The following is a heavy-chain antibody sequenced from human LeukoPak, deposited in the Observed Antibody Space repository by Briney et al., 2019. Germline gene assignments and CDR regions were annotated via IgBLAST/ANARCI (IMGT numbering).Heavy chain of an antibody. Sequence: PSETLSLTCTVSGDSIIGNYWSWIRQPPGKTLDWIGSIYNTVDTPYNPSLESRLTMSLDMSNKQFSLRLTSVTAADTAVYYCARRRYYDSTGYNPTFYFDYWGQGILVTVSS. CDR2: IYNTVDT. CDR3: ARRRYYDSTGYNPTFYFDY. CDR1: GDSIIGNY. J-gene: IGHJ4*02. V-gene: IGHV4-59*01. D-gene: IGHD3-22*01.